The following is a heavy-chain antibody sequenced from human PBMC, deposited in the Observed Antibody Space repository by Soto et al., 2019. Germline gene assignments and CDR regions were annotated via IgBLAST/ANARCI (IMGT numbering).Heavy chain of an antibody. V-gene: IGHV5-51*01. D-gene: IGHD5-12*01. Sequence: PGESLRISCKGSGYIFTDHCIGWVRQMPGKGLEWMAIIYPDESDTRYSPSFQGQVTISADKSISTAYLQWSSLKASDTAMYYCVRMGFSGGGYLSYYYYGMDIWGQGTTVTVSS. CDR1: GYIFTDHC. CDR2: IYPDESDT. CDR3: VRMGFSGGGYLSYYYYGMDI. J-gene: IGHJ6*02.